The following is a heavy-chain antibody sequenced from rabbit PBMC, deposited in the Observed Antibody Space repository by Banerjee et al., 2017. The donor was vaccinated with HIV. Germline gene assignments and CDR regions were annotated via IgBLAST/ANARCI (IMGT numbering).Heavy chain of an antibody. CDR2: IRTDTGSV. CDR3: ARWGDGLDL. V-gene: IGHV1S45*01. J-gene: IGHJ3*01. CDR1: GFDFSSCW. D-gene: IGHD4-2*01. Sequence: QEQLEESGGGLVKPGGTLTLTCKASGFDFSSCWTCWVRQAPGKGLEWIACIRTDTGSVYAASWAKGRFTISKPSSTTVTLQMTSLTAADTATYFCARWGDGLDLWGQGTLVTVS.